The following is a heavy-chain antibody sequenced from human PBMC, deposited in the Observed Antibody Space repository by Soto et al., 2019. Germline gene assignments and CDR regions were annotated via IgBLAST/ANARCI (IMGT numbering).Heavy chain of an antibody. V-gene: IGHV3-23*01. D-gene: IGHD6-13*01. CDR1: GFTFASHS. CDR3: AKRLPAAAGFFDY. CDR2: ISGSGDTT. J-gene: IGHJ4*02. Sequence: PVGSLRLSCAASGFTFASHSVSWVRQAPGKGLEWVSAISGSGDTTLYADSVRGRFTISRDNSKNTLYLQMNSLRAEDTAVYFRAKRLPAAAGFFDYWGKGTRVTVSS.